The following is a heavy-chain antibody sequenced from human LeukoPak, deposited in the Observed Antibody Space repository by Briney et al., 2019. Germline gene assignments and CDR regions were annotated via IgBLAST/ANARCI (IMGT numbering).Heavy chain of an antibody. J-gene: IGHJ3*01. CDR3: AYGDNAFDL. CDR1: GYSFTSYW. CDR2: IYPTDSDT. Sequence: GEPLNISCKASGYSFTSYWIAWVRQTPGKGLELVGFIYPTDSDTTYTPSFQGQVTISVDKTINTAYLQWRSLKASDSAIYYCAYGDNAFDLWGQGTMVTVSP. D-gene: IGHD4-17*01. V-gene: IGHV5-51*01.